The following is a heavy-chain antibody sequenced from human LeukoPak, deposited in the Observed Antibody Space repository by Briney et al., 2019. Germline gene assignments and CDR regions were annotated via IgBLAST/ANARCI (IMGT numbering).Heavy chain of an antibody. D-gene: IGHD1-1*01. J-gene: IGHJ4*02. CDR3: ARHETGPYFDY. Sequence: GESLKISCQGSGYSFTSYWIGWVRQMPGKGLEFMGIIYPGDSDTRYSPSFQGQVTISAGKSISTAYLQWSSLKASDTAMYYCARHETGPYFDYWGQGTLVTVSS. CDR2: IYPGDSDT. CDR1: GYSFTSYW. V-gene: IGHV5-51*01.